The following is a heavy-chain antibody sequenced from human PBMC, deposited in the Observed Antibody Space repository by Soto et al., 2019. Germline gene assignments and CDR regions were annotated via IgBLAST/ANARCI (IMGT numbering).Heavy chain of an antibody. J-gene: IGHJ4*02. V-gene: IGHV4-31*03. Sequence: SETLSLTCTVSGGSISSGGYYWSWIRQHPEKGLEWIGYIYYSGSTYYNPSLKSRVTISVDTSKSQFSLKLSSVTAADTAVYYCARDRAGVAAAGHFDYWGQGTLVTVSS. CDR3: ARDRAGVAAAGHFDY. CDR1: GGSISSGGYY. D-gene: IGHD6-13*01. CDR2: IYYSGST.